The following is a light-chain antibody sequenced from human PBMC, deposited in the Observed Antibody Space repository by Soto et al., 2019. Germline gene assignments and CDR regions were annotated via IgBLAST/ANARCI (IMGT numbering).Light chain of an antibody. CDR1: QGISNY. Sequence: DIQMTQSPSSLSASVGDRVTITCRASQGISNYLVWYQQKPGKVPKLLIYAASTLQSGVPSRFSGSGSGTDFTLAISSLQPEDVATYYCQKYNSAQWTSGQGTKVEIK. CDR2: AAS. CDR3: QKYNSAQWT. V-gene: IGKV1-27*01. J-gene: IGKJ1*01.